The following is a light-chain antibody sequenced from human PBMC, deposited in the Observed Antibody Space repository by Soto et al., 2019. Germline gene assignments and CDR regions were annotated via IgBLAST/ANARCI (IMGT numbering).Light chain of an antibody. Sequence: QSVLTQPPSVSGAPGQRVTISCTGSNSNIGAGYDVHWYQQLPGTAPKLLIYGNSNRPSGVPDRFSGSKSGTSASLAITGLQAEDEADYYCQSYDSSLREDVFGTGTKLTVL. V-gene: IGLV1-40*01. CDR1: NSNIGAGYD. CDR2: GNS. CDR3: QSYDSSLREDV. J-gene: IGLJ1*01.